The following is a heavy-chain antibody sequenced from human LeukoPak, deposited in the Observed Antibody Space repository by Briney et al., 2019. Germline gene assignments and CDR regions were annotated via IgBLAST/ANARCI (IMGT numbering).Heavy chain of an antibody. CDR2: ISYSGNT. Sequence: SQTLSLTCTVSGDSISSAGYSWTWIRQPPGKGLQWIGYISYSGNTYYSPPLKSRVSISLDASKNQFSLKLTSVTAADTATYFCARDVLVTSSPDAFDIWGQGTMVTVSS. CDR3: ARDVLVTSSPDAFDI. D-gene: IGHD2-21*02. J-gene: IGHJ3*02. V-gene: IGHV4-31*03. CDR1: GDSISSAGYS.